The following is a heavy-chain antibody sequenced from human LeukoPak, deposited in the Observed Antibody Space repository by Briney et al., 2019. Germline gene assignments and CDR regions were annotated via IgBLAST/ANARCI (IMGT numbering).Heavy chain of an antibody. J-gene: IGHJ4*02. D-gene: IGHD6-13*01. CDR1: GFTFYSFA. CDR3: ARSPGPAAVAIDY. CDR2: ISFDGSEK. V-gene: IGHV3-30*04. Sequence: GGSLRLSCAASGFTFYSFAMRWVRQAPGKGLEWVASISFDGSEKYYRDSVEGRFTISRDNSKNTVSLQMNSLRPEDTAVYYSARSPGPAAVAIDYWGQGTLVTVSS.